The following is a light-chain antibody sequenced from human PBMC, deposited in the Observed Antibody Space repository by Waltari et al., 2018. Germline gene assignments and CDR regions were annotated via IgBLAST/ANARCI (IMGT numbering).Light chain of an antibody. CDR3: CSYADSGTLV. CDR1: SRDIGRYNY. J-gene: IGLJ3*02. V-gene: IGLV2-14*01. CDR2: DVT. Sequence: QSVLTQPASVSGSPGQSVTISCTGTSRDIGRYNYLSWYQQRPATAPQLLIYDVTIRPSGVSNRFSGSKSDNTASLTISGLQAEDEASYYCCSYADSGTLVFGGGTKLTVL.